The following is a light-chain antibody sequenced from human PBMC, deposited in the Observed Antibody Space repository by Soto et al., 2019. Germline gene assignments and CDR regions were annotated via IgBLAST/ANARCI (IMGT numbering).Light chain of an antibody. Sequence: DIQMTQSPSTLFASVGDRVTVTCRATQSIGKRLAWYQQRPGKAPKLLIYKASTLQGGVPSRFSGSGSGTEFILTISSLQPDDFATYYCQQYNNNLWTFGQGTKVEIK. CDR2: KAS. V-gene: IGKV1-5*03. J-gene: IGKJ1*01. CDR1: QSIGKR. CDR3: QQYNNNLWT.